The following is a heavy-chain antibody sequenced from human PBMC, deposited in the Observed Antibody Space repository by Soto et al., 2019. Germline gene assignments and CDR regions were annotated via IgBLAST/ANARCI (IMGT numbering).Heavy chain of an antibody. CDR3: ARCYDILTGYSHRVAASCFVF. V-gene: IGHV1-18*01. CDR2: ISAYNGNT. CDR1: GYTFTSYC. J-gene: IGHJ4*02. D-gene: IGHD3-9*01. Sequence: ASVKVSCKASGYTFTSYCISWVRQAPGQGLEWMGWISAYNGNTNYAQKLQGRVTMTTDTSTSTAYMELRSLRSDDTAVYYCARCYDILTGYSHRVAASCFVFWGQGTLVTVSS.